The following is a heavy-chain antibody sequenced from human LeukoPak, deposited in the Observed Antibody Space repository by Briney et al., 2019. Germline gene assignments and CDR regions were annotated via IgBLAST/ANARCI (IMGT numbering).Heavy chain of an antibody. CDR1: GFTFSSQS. Sequence: GGSLRLSCAASGFTFSSQSMTWVRHAPGKGLELVSGISGSGDNTYYGDSVKGRFTISRDNSKSTMYLQMNSLRVEDTAVYYCVKWTGYGMNWGQGTLVTVSS. J-gene: IGHJ4*02. D-gene: IGHD3/OR15-3a*01. CDR2: ISGSGDNT. V-gene: IGHV3-23*01. CDR3: VKWTGYGMN.